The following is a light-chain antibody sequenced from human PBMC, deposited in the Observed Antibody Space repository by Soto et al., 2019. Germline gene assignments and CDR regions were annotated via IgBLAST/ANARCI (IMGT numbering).Light chain of an antibody. Sequence: QLVLTQSPSASASLGASVKLTCTLTSEFSHYAIAWHQQRPEQGPRFLMKVNSDGSHIKGDGIPDRFSGSSSGAERYLTISSLHSEDEADYYCQSWGTGFRVFGGGTKVTVL. J-gene: IGLJ2*01. CDR3: QSWGTGFRV. CDR2: VNSDGSH. V-gene: IGLV4-69*01. CDR1: SEFSHYA.